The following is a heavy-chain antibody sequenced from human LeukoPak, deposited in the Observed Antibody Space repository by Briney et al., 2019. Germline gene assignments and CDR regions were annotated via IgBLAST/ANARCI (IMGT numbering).Heavy chain of an antibody. CDR1: GFTFSSYA. Sequence: GGSLRLSCAASGFTFSSYAMSCVRQAPGKGLGWVSAITGSGGSTYNADSVKGRFTISRDNSKNTLYLQMNSLRAEDAAVYYCASWSGSQDYWGQGTLVTVSS. J-gene: IGHJ4*02. D-gene: IGHD1-26*01. CDR2: ITGSGGST. CDR3: ASWSGSQDY. V-gene: IGHV3-23*01.